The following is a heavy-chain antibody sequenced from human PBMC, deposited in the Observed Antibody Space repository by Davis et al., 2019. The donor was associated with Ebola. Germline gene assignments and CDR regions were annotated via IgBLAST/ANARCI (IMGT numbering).Heavy chain of an antibody. V-gene: IGHV3-23*01. CDR2: ISVRGDGT. D-gene: IGHD6-13*01. CDR1: GFTFSVYA. CDR3: AKAQECSSTTCNPFDI. Sequence: GESLKISCAASGFTFSVYAMTWVRQAPGKGLEWVFGISVRGDGTSYSNSVKGRFTITRDNSKNTLSLQMNSLRAEDKAVYYCAKAQECSSTTCNPFDIWGQGTMVTVSS. J-gene: IGHJ3*02.